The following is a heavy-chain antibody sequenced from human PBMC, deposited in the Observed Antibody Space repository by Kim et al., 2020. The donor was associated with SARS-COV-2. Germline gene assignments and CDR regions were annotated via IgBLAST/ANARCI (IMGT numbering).Heavy chain of an antibody. Sequence: GGSLRLSCAASGFIFSNYSMTWVRQSPGKGLEWVATISGDGSEEFYVDSVKGRFTISRDNAKNSLSLHMNSLRVEDTAVYYCASRGGWGQGTLVSVSS. CDR1: GFIFSNYS. CDR2: ISGDGSEE. D-gene: IGHD3-10*01. V-gene: IGHV3-7*01. J-gene: IGHJ1*01. CDR3: ASRGG.